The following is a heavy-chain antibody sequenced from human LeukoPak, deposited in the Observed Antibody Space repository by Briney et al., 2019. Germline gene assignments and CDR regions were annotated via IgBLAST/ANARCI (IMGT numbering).Heavy chain of an antibody. D-gene: IGHD3-10*01. V-gene: IGHV4-59*01. CDR2: IYYSGST. Sequence: SSETLSLTCTVSGGSISSYYWSWIQQPPGKGLEWIGYIYYSGSTNYNPSLKSRVTMSVDTSKNQFSLKLSSVTAADTAVYYCARVDGRYYYGSGSYSLALDAFDIWGQGTMVTASS. CDR1: GGSISSYY. CDR3: ARVDGRYYYGSGSYSLALDAFDI. J-gene: IGHJ3*02.